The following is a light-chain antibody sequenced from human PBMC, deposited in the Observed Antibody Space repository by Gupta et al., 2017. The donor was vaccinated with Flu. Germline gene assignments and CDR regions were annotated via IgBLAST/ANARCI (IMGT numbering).Light chain of an antibody. J-gene: IGKJ2*03. CDR2: GAT. CDR3: QQDDGSPTS. Sequence: ENVLTPSPGTLSFSPGERATLSCRASQSVSSNFVAWYQQKPGQAPRLLMYGATSRATGVPDRFSGGGSGTDFTLTITRLEPEDFAIYYCQQDDGSPTSFGQGTKLEIK. CDR1: QSVSSNF. V-gene: IGKV3-20*01.